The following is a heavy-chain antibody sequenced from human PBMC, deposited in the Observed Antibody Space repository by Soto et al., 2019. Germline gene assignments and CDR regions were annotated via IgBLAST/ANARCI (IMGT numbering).Heavy chain of an antibody. D-gene: IGHD6-19*01. V-gene: IGHV3-30-3*01. Sequence: GRSMRLVCASSGFPFSSYAMHWVRQAPGKGLEWVAVISYDGSNKYYADSVKGRFTISRDNSKNTLYLQMNSLRAEDTAVYYCARGLNSSGWKKSGLFDYWGQGTLVTVSS. CDR1: GFPFSSYA. J-gene: IGHJ4*02. CDR2: ISYDGSNK. CDR3: ARGLNSSGWKKSGLFDY.